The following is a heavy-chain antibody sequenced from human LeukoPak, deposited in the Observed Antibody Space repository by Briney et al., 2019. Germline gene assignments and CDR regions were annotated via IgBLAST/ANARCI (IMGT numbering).Heavy chain of an antibody. V-gene: IGHV3-23*01. J-gene: IGHJ4*02. D-gene: IGHD3-22*01. CDR1: GFTFSSYA. Sequence: GGSLRLPCAASGFTFSSYAMSWVRQAPGKGLEWVSATSGSGGSTYYADSVKGRFTISRDNSKNTLYLQMNSLRAEDTAVYYCAKEAYYYDSSGYYPPVDWGQGTLVTVSS. CDR3: AKEAYYYDSSGYYPPVD. CDR2: TSGSGGST.